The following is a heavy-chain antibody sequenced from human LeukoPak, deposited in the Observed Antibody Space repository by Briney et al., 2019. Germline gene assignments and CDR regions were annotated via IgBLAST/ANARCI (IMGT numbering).Heavy chain of an antibody. D-gene: IGHD3-10*01. CDR1: GGSISSYY. V-gene: IGHV4-59*01. CDR2: IYYSGST. J-gene: IGHJ3*02. CDR3: ARDTITMVRGVISLDAFDI. Sequence: PSETLSLTCTVSGGSISSYYWSWIRQPPGKGLEWIGYIYYSGSTNYNPSLKSRVTISVDTSKSQFSLKLSSVTAADTAVYYCARDTITMVRGVISLDAFDIWGQGTMVTVSS.